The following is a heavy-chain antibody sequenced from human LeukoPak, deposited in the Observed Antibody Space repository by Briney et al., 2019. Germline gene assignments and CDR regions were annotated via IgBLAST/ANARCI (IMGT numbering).Heavy chain of an antibody. V-gene: IGHV3-21*04. D-gene: IGHD3-9*01. CDR3: ARTHYDILTGSNWFDP. Sequence: PGGSLRLSCAASGFTFRNYAMNWVRQAPGKGLEWVSSISSSGSYIYYADSLRGRITFSRDNAMNSLYLQMNSLRAEDTAVYYCARTHYDILTGSNWFDPWGQGTLVTVSS. CDR1: GFTFRNYA. CDR2: ISSSGSYI. J-gene: IGHJ5*02.